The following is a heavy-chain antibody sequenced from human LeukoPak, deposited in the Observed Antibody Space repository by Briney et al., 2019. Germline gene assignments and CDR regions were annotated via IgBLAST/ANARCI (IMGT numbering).Heavy chain of an antibody. CDR2: MNPNSGNT. CDR3: ARYQYYAFWSGPDY. J-gene: IGHJ4*02. V-gene: IGHV1-8*01. D-gene: IGHD3-3*01. CDR1: GYTFTSYD. Sequence: GASVKVSCKASGYTFTSYDINWVRQATGQGLEWMGWMNPNSGNTGYAQKFQGRVTMTRNTSISTAYMELSSLRSEDTAVYYCARYQYYAFWSGPDYWGQGTLVTVSS.